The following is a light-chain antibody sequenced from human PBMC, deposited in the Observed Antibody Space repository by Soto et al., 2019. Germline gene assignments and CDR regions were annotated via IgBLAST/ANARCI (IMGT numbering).Light chain of an antibody. J-gene: IGKJ5*01. CDR1: QGLKF. CDR2: EAT. V-gene: IGKV1-12*01. Sequence: DIQMTQSPCSVSASVGDTVTITCRASQGLKFLAWYQQKPGKAPRLLIYEATNLHSGVPPRFSGSGSGTDFTLTISSLQPEDFATYFCQQANSFPITFGQGTRLEIK. CDR3: QQANSFPIT.